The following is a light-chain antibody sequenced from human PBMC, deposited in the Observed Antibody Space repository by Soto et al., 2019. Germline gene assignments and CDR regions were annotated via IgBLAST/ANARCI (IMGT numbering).Light chain of an antibody. CDR1: QSVGNA. J-gene: IGKJ2*01. V-gene: IGKV3-15*01. CDR2: DAS. Sequence: EIVMTQSPATLSMSPGERATLSCRASQSVGNALAWIQQKPGQAPRLLFYDASARAIDIPARFSGSGSGTEFTLTISSLQSEDLAVYFCQQYNSWPHTFGQGTKLEIK. CDR3: QQYNSWPHT.